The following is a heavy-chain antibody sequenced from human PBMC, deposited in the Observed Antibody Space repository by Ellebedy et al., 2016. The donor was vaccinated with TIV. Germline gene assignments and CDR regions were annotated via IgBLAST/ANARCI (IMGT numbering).Heavy chain of an antibody. Sequence: GGSLRLXXEASGFTFGNYWMQWVRQAPGKGLMWVAHINPDETITNYADSVKGRFTISRDSAKNKLFLQMHGLRVEDTAVYFCARGNSRGYGGVPPRDDLWGQGALLTVSS. CDR3: ARGNSRGYGGVPPRDDL. V-gene: IGHV3-74*01. CDR2: INPDETIT. J-gene: IGHJ5*02. CDR1: GFTFGNYW. D-gene: IGHD3-22*01.